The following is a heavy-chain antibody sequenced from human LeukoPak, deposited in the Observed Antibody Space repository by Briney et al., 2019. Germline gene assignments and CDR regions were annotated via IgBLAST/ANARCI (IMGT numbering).Heavy chain of an antibody. CDR1: GFTFSSYV. CDR2: IRYDGSDK. J-gene: IGHJ4*02. Sequence: GGSLRLSCAASGFTFSSYVMHWVRQAPGKGLEWVAYIRYDGSDKYYADSVKGRFTISSDNPKNTLYLQMSSLRAEDTAVYHCAKGKEDYYYDSSGYYYLDHWGQGTLVTVSS. V-gene: IGHV3-30*02. D-gene: IGHD3-22*01. CDR3: AKGKEDYYYDSSGYYYLDH.